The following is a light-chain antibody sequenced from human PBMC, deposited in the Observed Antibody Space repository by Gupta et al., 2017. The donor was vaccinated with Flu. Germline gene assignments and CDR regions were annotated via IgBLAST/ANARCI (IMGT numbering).Light chain of an antibody. CDR1: QSISSY. CDR2: AAS. Sequence: DIQMTQSPSSLSASVGDRVTITCRASQSISSYLNWYQHKPGKAPKLLIYAASNLQSGVPSRFSGSGSGTDFTLTISSLQPEDCATYYCQQHYSTPITFGQGTRLEIK. CDR3: QQHYSTPIT. J-gene: IGKJ5*01. V-gene: IGKV1-39*01.